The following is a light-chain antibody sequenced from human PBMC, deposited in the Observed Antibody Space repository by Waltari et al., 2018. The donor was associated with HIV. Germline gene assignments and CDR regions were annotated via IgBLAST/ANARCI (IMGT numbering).Light chain of an antibody. J-gene: IGLJ1*01. V-gene: IGLV1-47*01. CDR1: SSNIENDN. Sequence: QSFLTQPPSASGTPGQTVTISCSGRSSNIENDNVYWYQQLPGMTPKLLTYKNFLRPSGVPDRFAASKSGTSASLTISGLRSADEADYYCVGWDSSLSAYVFGAGTKVAVL. CDR2: KNF. CDR3: VGWDSSLSAYV.